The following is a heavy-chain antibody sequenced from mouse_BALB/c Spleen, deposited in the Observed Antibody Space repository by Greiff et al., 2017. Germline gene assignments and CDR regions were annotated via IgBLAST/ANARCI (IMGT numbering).Heavy chain of an antibody. V-gene: IGHV1-18*01. CDR1: GYSFTGYT. D-gene: IGHD2-4*01. CDR2: INPYNGGT. J-gene: IGHJ4*01. CDR3: ARKGGSTMITGYAMDD. Sequence: EVQLQQSGPELVKPGASMKISCKASGYSFTGYTMNWVKQSHGKNLEWIGLINPYNGGTSYNQKFKGKATLTVDKSSSTAYMELLSLTSEDSAVYYWARKGGSTMITGYAMDDWGQGTSVTVSS.